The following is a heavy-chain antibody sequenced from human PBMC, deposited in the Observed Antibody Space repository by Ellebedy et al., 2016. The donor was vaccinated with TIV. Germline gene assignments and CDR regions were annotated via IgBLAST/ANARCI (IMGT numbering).Heavy chain of an antibody. D-gene: IGHD5-18*01. J-gene: IGHJ2*01. CDR2: ISSSSSYI. Sequence: GGSLRLXXPASGFTFRSNSMNWVRQAPGKGLEWVSSISSSSSYIHYADSVKGRFTISRDNAKNSLYLQMNSLRAEDTAVYYCARHGLDTPRAYWYFDLWGRGTLVTVSS. V-gene: IGHV3-21*01. CDR1: GFTFRSNS. CDR3: ARHGLDTPRAYWYFDL.